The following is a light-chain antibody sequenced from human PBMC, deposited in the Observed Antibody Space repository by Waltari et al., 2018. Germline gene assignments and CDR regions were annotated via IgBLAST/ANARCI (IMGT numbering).Light chain of an antibody. CDR1: QSVLYSSNNKNY. J-gene: IGKJ1*01. V-gene: IGKV4-1*01. Sequence: DIVMTQSPDSLAVSLGERATINCKSSQSVLYSSNNKNYLAWYQQKPGQPPNLLIYWESTRESGVPDRFSGSGSGTDFTLTISSLQAEDVAVYYCQQYYSIPRTFGQGTKVEIK. CDR3: QQYYSIPRT. CDR2: WES.